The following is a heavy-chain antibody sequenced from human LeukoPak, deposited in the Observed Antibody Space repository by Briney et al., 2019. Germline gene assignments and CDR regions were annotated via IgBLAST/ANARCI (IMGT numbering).Heavy chain of an antibody. J-gene: IGHJ4*02. V-gene: IGHV3-74*01. CDR2: INSDGSST. CDR1: GFTVSSNY. Sequence: GGSLRLSCAASGFTVSSNYMSWVRQAPGKGLVWVSRINSDGSSTSYADSVKGRFTISRDNAKNTLYLQMNSLRAEDTAVYYCASQYYYDNRAVDYWGQGTLVTVSS. CDR3: ASQYYYDNRAVDY. D-gene: IGHD3-22*01.